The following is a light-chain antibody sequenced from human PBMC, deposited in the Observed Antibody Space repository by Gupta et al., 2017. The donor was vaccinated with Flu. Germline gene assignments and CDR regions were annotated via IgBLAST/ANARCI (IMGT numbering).Light chain of an antibody. V-gene: IGKV4-1*01. J-gene: IGKJ1*01. CDR3: KQESRSPLT. Sequence: SVGGRPTINCSCSRSCCGDCNDKNYLAWYQQKPGQPPRLLIYWASTRESGVPDRFSGSGSGTXFTLKIXSGQAEDVGVYYCKQESRSPLTFGXGTKVEIK. CDR1: RSCCGDCNDKNY. CDR2: WAS.